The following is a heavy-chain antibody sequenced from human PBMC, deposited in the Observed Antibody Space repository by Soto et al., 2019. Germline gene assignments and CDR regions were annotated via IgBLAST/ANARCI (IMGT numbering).Heavy chain of an antibody. V-gene: IGHV4-39*01. CDR1: GGSISSSSYY. J-gene: IGHJ5*02. Sequence: SETLSLTCTVSGGSISSSSYYWGWIRQPPGKGLEWIGSIYYSGSTYYNPSLKSRVTISVDTSKNQFSLKLSSVTAADTAVYYCARRGYSSFTFDPWGQGTLVTVSS. CDR3: ARRGYSSFTFDP. CDR2: IYYSGST. D-gene: IGHD6-13*01.